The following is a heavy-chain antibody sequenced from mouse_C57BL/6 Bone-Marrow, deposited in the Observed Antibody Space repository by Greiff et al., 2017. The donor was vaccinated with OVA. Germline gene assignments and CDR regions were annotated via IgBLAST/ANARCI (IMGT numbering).Heavy chain of an antibody. CDR1: GFTFSSYG. V-gene: IGHV5-6*01. Sequence: EVHLVESGGDLVKPGGSLKLSCAASGFTFSSYGMSWVRQTPDKRLEWVATISSGGSYTYYPDSVKGRFTISRDNAKNTLFLQMTSLRSEDTAMYYCARGDDYDHFDYWGQGTTLTVSS. D-gene: IGHD2-4*01. J-gene: IGHJ2*01. CDR2: ISSGGSYT. CDR3: ARGDDYDHFDY.